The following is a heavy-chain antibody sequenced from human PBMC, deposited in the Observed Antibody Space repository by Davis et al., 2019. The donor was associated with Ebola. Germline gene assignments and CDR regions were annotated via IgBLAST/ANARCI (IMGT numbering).Heavy chain of an antibody. Sequence: PGGSLRLSCQASGFTFRAYWMSWVRQAPGKGLEWVATTKEDGSDKYYVDSAKGRFTISRDNAKNSLYLQMNSLRAEDTAVYYCARGGWYYFDSWGQGTLVTVSS. J-gene: IGHJ4*02. V-gene: IGHV3-7*01. CDR1: GFTFRAYW. CDR2: TKEDGSDK. CDR3: ARGGWYYFDS. D-gene: IGHD6-19*01.